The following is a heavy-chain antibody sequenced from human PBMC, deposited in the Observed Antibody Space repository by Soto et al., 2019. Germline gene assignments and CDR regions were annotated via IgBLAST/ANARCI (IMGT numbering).Heavy chain of an antibody. V-gene: IGHV4-59*08. Sequence: SETLSLTCTVSGGSISSYYWSWIRQPPGKGLEWIGYIYYSGSTNYNPSLKSRVTISVDTSKNQFSLKLSSVTAADTAVYYCNRTNYYYYYMDVWGKGTTVTVSS. CDR3: NRTNYYYYYMDV. J-gene: IGHJ6*03. CDR1: GGSISSYY. CDR2: IYYSGST.